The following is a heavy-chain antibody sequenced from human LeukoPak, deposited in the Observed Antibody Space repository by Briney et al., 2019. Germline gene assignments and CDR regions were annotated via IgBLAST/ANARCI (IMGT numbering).Heavy chain of an antibody. CDR1: GGSISSYY. CDR2: IYYSGST. CDR3: AGWDGGSRYFDY. V-gene: IGHV4-59*01. D-gene: IGHD1-26*01. J-gene: IGHJ4*02. Sequence: SETLSLTCTVSGGSISSYYWSWIRQPPGKGLEWIGYIYYSGSTNYNPSLKSRVTISVDTSKSQFSLKLSSVTAADTAVYYCAGWDGGSRYFDYWGQGTLVTVSS.